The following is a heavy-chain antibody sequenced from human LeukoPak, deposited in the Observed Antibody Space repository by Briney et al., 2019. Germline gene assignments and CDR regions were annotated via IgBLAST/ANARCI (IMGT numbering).Heavy chain of an antibody. CDR3: ARGAPGAGGGQRTIFYY. D-gene: IGHD6-13*01. J-gene: IGHJ4*02. CDR2: ISSSSSYI. Sequence: GGSLRLSCAASGFTFSSYSMNWVRQAPGKGLEWVSSISSSSSYIYYADSVKGRFTISRDNAENSLYLQVNSLRAEDTAVYYCARGAPGAGGGQRTIFYYWGQGTLVTVSS. V-gene: IGHV3-21*01. CDR1: GFTFSSYS.